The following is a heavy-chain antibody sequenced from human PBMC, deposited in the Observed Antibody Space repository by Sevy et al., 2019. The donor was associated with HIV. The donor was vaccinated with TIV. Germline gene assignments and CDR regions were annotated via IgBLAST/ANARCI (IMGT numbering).Heavy chain of an antibody. D-gene: IGHD6-19*01. V-gene: IGHV3-7*01. J-gene: IGHJ6*02. CDR3: ARVRAYSSGLRLYYYYGMDV. Sequence: GGSLRLSCAASGFTFSSYWMSWVRQAPGKGLEWVANIKQDGSEKYYVDSVKGRFTISRDNAKNSLYLQMNSLRAEDTAVYYCARVRAYSSGLRLYYYYGMDVWGQGTTVTVSS. CDR2: IKQDGSEK. CDR1: GFTFSSYW.